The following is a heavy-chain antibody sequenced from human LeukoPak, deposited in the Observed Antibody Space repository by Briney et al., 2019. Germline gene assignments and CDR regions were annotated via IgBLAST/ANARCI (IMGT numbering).Heavy chain of an antibody. J-gene: IGHJ4*02. CDR1: GFTFSSYW. Sequence: GGSLRLSCAASGFTFSSYWMSWVRQAPGKGLEWVANIKQDGSEKYYVDSVKGRLTISRDNAKNSLYLQMNSLRAEDTAVYYCARDWGVAAAATFDYWGQGTLVTVSS. CDR3: ARDWGVAAAATFDY. CDR2: IKQDGSEK. V-gene: IGHV3-7*01. D-gene: IGHD6-13*01.